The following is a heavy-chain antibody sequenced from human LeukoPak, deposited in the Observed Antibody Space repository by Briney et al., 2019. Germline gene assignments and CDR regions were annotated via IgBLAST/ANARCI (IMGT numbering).Heavy chain of an antibody. CDR3: ARDRDGKDL. V-gene: IGHV3-7*03. CDR1: GFTFRSVE. J-gene: IGHJ5*02. Sequence: GGSLRLSSGASGFTFRSVELSWVRQTPGKGLEWVANIQQNGIEKYSVEGRFTISRDNVNSLLYLRINSLRADDTAMYYCARDRDGKDLWGQGTLVTVSS. CDR2: IQQNGIEK. D-gene: IGHD1-1*01.